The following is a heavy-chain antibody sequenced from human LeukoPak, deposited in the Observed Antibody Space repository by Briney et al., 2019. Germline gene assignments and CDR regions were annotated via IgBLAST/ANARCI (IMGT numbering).Heavy chain of an antibody. Sequence: GGSLRLSCAASGFTSISYWMSWVRQAPGKGLEWVANIKQDGSEKYYVDSVKGRFTISRDNAKNSLYLQMNSLRAEDTAVYYCARDRGSSGWYEFDYWGQGTLVTVPS. CDR2: IKQDGSEK. V-gene: IGHV3-7*01. D-gene: IGHD6-19*01. CDR1: GFTSISYW. CDR3: ARDRGSSGWYEFDY. J-gene: IGHJ4*02.